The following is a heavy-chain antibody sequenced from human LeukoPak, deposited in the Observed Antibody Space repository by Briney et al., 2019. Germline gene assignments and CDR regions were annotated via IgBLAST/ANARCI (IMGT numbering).Heavy chain of an antibody. V-gene: IGHV3-21*05. CDR2: ISSSSTYT. J-gene: IGHJ6*04. D-gene: IGHD3-9*01. Sequence: GGSLRLSCAASGFTFSSYAMNWIRQAPGKGLEWVSYISSSSTYTKYADSVKGRFTISRDNAKNSLYLQMNSLRAEDTAVYYCARDALYDILTGYVYGMDVWGKGTTVTVSS. CDR1: GFTFSSYA. CDR3: ARDALYDILTGYVYGMDV.